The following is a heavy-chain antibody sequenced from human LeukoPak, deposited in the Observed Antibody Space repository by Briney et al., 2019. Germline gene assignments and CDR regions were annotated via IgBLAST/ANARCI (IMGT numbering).Heavy chain of an antibody. CDR1: GFSFRTYG. Sequence: PGGSLRLSCAASGFSFRTYGMHWVRQAPGKGLEWVAVISYGGANKYYGDSVKGRFTVSRDDSKNTLYLQMNSLRAEDTAVYYCAKEWTTITNFDYWGQGTLVTVSS. CDR3: AKEWTTITNFDY. V-gene: IGHV3-30*18. D-gene: IGHD1-1*01. J-gene: IGHJ4*02. CDR2: ISYGGANK.